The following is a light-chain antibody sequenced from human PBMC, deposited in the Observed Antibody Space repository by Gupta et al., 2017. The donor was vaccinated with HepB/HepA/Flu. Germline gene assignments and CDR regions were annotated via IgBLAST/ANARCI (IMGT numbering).Light chain of an antibody. Sequence: DIQMTQSPSSLSASVGDRVTITCRASQSISSYLNWYQQKPGKAPKLLIYAASRVQSGVPSRFSGSGSGTDFTLTISRRQPEDFANYYCQQRDSTPPTFGQGTKVEIK. CDR3: QQRDSTPPT. CDR2: AAS. V-gene: IGKV1-39*01. J-gene: IGKJ1*01. CDR1: QSISSY.